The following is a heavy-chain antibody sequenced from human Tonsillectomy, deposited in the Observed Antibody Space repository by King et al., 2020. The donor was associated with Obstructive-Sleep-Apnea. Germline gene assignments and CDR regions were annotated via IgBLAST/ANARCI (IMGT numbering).Heavy chain of an antibody. J-gene: IGHJ5*02. D-gene: IGHD4-17*01. V-gene: IGHV4-59*01. CDR3: ARSENDYGDYGGWFDP. CDR1: GGSISSYC. CDR2: ISYSGST. Sequence: QLQESGPGLVKPSETLSLTCTVSGGSISSYCWSWIRQPPGKGLEWIGYISYSGSTNYNPSLKSRLTISVDTSKNQFSLKLSSVTAADTAVYYCARSENDYGDYGGWFDPWGQGTLVTVSS.